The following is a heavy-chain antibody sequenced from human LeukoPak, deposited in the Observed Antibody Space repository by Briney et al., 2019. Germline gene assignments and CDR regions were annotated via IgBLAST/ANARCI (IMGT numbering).Heavy chain of an antibody. D-gene: IGHD1-1*01. Sequence: SETLSLTCAVYGGSFSGYYWSWIRQPPGKGLEWIGEINHSGSTNYNPSLKSRVTVPVDTSKNQFSLKLSSVTAADTAVYYCAGGYNYSYYYYMDVWGKGTTVTVSS. J-gene: IGHJ6*03. V-gene: IGHV4-34*01. CDR3: AGGYNYSYYYYMDV. CDR2: INHSGST. CDR1: GGSFSGYY.